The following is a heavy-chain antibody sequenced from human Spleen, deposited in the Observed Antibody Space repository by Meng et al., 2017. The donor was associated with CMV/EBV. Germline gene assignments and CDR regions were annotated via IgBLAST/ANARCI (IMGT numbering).Heavy chain of an antibody. J-gene: IGHJ6*02. D-gene: IGHD2-21*01. Sequence: GESLKISCAASGFTFSSYSMNWVRQAPGKGLEWVSYISSSGSTIYYADSVKGRFTISRDSAKKSLYLQMSSLRVEDTALYYCAKDMRASTVVGSVGMLRTGYNGMDVWGQGTTVTVSS. CDR1: GFTFSSYS. CDR2: ISSSGSTI. V-gene: IGHV3-48*04. CDR3: AKDMRASTVVGSVGMLRTGYNGMDV.